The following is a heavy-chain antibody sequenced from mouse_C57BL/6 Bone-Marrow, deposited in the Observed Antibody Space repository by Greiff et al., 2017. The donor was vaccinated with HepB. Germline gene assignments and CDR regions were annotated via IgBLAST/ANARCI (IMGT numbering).Heavy chain of an antibody. V-gene: IGHV10-1*01. CDR1: GFSFNTYA. CDR2: IRSKSNNYAT. CDR3: MYYYGSSEEGYAMDY. D-gene: IGHD1-1*01. Sequence: EVMLVESGGGLVQPKGSLKLSCAASGFSFNTYAMNWVRQAPGKGLEWVARIRSKSNNYATYYADSVKDRFTISRDDSESMLYLQMNNLKTEDTAMYYCMYYYGSSEEGYAMDYWGQGTSVTVSS. J-gene: IGHJ4*01.